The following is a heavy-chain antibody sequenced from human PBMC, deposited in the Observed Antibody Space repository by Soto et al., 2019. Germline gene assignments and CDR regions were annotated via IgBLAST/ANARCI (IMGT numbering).Heavy chain of an antibody. D-gene: IGHD4-4*01. Sequence: MSLTCTVSGGSVSNSNYYWGWIRQSPGKGLEWIGSVYYRGRSYSKSSVKSRVTISVDTSKNQFSLNLNSVTASDTAVYFCVSQRTSALHLAYFDYWGAGALLTVS. CDR3: VSQRTSALHLAYFDY. J-gene: IGHJ4*02. CDR1: GGSVSNSNYY. V-gene: IGHV4-39*01. CDR2: VYYRGRS.